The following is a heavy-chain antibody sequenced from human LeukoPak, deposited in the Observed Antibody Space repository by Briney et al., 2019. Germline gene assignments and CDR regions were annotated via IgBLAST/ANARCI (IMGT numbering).Heavy chain of an antibody. D-gene: IGHD4-11*01. J-gene: IGHJ4*02. CDR1: GGAFSGYY. CDR2: INHSGDT. CDR3: ERGSRNYNNYEGADY. V-gene: IGHV4-34*01. Sequence: PSETLSLTCAVYGGAFSGYYWSWIRQPPGKGLEWIGEINHSGDTKYNPSLKSRVSMSVDVSKDQFSLKLTSLTAADTAVYYCERGSRNYNNYEGADYWGQGTLVTVSS.